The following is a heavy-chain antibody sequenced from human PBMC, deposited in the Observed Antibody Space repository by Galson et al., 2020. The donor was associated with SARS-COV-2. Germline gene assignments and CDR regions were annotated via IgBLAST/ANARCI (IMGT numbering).Heavy chain of an antibody. V-gene: IGHV3-30*04. J-gene: IGHJ4*02. CDR1: GFTFSSYA. CDR3: ARECPVLLSMDY. D-gene: IGHD3-10*01. Sequence: GGSLRLSCAASGFTFSSYAMHWVRQAPGKGLEWVAVISYDGSNKYYADSVKGRFTISRDNSKNTLYLQMNSLRAEDTAVYYCARECPVLLSMDYWGQGTLVTVSS. CDR2: ISYDGSNK.